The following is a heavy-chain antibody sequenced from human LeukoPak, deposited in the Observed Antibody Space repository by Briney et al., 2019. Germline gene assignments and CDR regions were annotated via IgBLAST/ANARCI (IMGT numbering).Heavy chain of an antibody. Sequence: GGSLRLSCAASGFTFSSYEMDWVRQAPGKGLEWVSYISGSGSTIYYADSVKGRFTISRDNAKNSLYLQMNSLRAEDTAVYYCARVVAISTGYFDYWGQGTLVTVSS. CDR1: GFTFSSYE. V-gene: IGHV3-48*03. CDR2: ISGSGSTI. J-gene: IGHJ4*02. D-gene: IGHD5-12*01. CDR3: ARVVAISTGYFDY.